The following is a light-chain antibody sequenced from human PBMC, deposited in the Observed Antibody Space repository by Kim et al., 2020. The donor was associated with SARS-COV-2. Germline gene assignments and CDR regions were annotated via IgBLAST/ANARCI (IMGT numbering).Light chain of an antibody. Sequence: GETVTSSTPPGAGTIARNFLQWYRQRPGSAPVPVIYENNQRPSEIPDRLSGSINSAANSALLTISGLTTEDEAVYYCQSYDSRSWVFGGGTQLTVL. J-gene: IGLJ3*02. CDR1: AGTIARNF. CDR2: ENN. V-gene: IGLV6-57*03. CDR3: QSYDSRSWV.